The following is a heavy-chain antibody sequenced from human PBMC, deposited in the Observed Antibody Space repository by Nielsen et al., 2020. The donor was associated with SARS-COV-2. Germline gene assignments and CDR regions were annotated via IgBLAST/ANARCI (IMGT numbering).Heavy chain of an antibody. D-gene: IGHD3-16*01. V-gene: IGHV3-21*01. CDR2: ISSSSSYI. J-gene: IGHJ4*02. CDR3: ARDFGRLGAH. CDR1: GFTFSSYS. Sequence: GESLKISCAASGFTFSSYSMNWVRQAPGKGLEWVSSISSSSSYIYYADSVKGRFTISRDNAKNSLYLQMNSLRAEDTAVYYCARDFGRLGAHWGQGTLVTVSS.